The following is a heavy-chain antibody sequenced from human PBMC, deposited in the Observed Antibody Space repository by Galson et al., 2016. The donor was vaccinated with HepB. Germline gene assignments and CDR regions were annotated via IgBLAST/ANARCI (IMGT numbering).Heavy chain of an antibody. CDR3: ARRGPKKYDSNGHYEELNGFDI. D-gene: IGHD3-22*01. V-gene: IGHV5-51*03. CDR1: GYPFSSYW. CDR2: IYPDDSDT. J-gene: IGHJ3*02. Sequence: QSGAEVKKSGESLKISCKGSGYPFSSYWIVWVRQMPGKGLEWMGIIYPDDSDTRYNTAFQGQLTISADKSISTAFLQWSSLKASDTAMYYCARRGPKKYDSNGHYEELNGFDIWGQGTVVSVSS.